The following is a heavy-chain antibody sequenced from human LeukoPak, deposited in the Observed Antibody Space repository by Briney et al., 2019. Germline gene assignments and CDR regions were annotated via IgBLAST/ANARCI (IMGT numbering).Heavy chain of an antibody. Sequence: GGSLTLSCAASGFTVSSNFMSWVRQAPGKGLEWVSITYSAGSTYYSDSVKGRSTISRDNSKNTLDLQMNSLRVEDTAVYYCARVRTDYDFWSGYRYYSYYMDVWGKGTTVTVSS. J-gene: IGHJ6*03. CDR3: ARVRTDYDFWSGYRYYSYYMDV. CDR2: TYSAGST. CDR1: GFTVSSNF. V-gene: IGHV3-53*01. D-gene: IGHD3-3*01.